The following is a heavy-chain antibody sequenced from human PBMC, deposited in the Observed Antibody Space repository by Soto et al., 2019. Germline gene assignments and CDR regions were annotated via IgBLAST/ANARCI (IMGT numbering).Heavy chain of an antibody. D-gene: IGHD1-26*01. CDR3: TRTTSPQWGATHFDY. CDR1: GGTFSSYA. J-gene: IGHJ4*02. V-gene: IGHV1-69*06. Sequence: QVQLVQSGAEVKKPGSSVKVSCKASGGTFSSYAISWVRQAPGQGLEWMGGIIPIFGTANYAQKFQGRVTITADKSTSTAYMELSSLRSEDTAVYYCTRTTSPQWGATHFDYWGQGTLVTVSS. CDR2: IIPIFGTA.